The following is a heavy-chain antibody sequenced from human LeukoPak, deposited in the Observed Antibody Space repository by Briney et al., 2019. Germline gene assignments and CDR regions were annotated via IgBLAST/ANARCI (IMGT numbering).Heavy chain of an antibody. CDR1: GGTFSSYA. CDR3: ARVAHDYGDYPYTYYFDC. CDR2: IIPIFGTA. J-gene: IGHJ4*02. D-gene: IGHD4-17*01. Sequence: SVKVSCKASGGTFSSYAISWVRQAPGQGLEWMGGIIPIFGTANYAQKFQGRVTITADESTSTAYMELSSLRSEDTAVYYCARVAHDYGDYPYTYYFDCWGQGTLVTVSS. V-gene: IGHV1-69*13.